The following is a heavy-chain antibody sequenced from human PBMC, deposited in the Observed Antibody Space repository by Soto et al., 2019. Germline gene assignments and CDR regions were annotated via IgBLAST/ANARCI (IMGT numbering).Heavy chain of an antibody. J-gene: IGHJ4*02. D-gene: IGHD2-2*01. CDR1: GGTFSSYA. Sequence: SVKVSCKASGGTFSSYAISWVRQAPGQGLEWMGGIIPIFGTANYAQKFQGRVTITADESTSTAYMELSSLRSEDTAVYYCARDRVYCSSTSCYGGMDNWGQGTLVTVS. CDR3: ARDRVYCSSTSCYGGMDN. V-gene: IGHV1-69*13. CDR2: IIPIFGTA.